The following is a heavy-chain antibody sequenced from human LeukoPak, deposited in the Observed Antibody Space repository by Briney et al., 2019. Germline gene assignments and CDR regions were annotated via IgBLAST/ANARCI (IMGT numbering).Heavy chain of an antibody. D-gene: IGHD1-26*01. CDR1: GGSFSDYY. V-gene: IGHV4-34*01. J-gene: IGHJ6*03. CDR3: ARGSSGSYYGNSYYYMDV. Sequence: PSETLSLTCAVYGGSFSDYYWSWIRQPPGKRLEWTGEINHRGSINYNPSLKSRVTISMDTSKNQFSLKLTSVTAADTAVYYCARGSSGSYYGNSYYYMDVWGKGTTVTVSS. CDR2: INHRGSI.